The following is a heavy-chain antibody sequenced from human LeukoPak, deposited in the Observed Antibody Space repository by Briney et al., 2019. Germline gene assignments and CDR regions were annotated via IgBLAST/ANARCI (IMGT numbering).Heavy chain of an antibody. CDR3: ARQQTNYYMDV. D-gene: IGHD6-13*01. J-gene: IGHJ6*03. CDR1: GFTVSSNS. V-gene: IGHV3-53*01. Sequence: GGSLRLSCTVSGFTVSSNSMSWVRQAPGKGLEWVSFIYSDNTHYSDSVKGRFTISRDNSKNTLYLQMNSLRAEDTAVYYCARQQTNYYMDVWGKGTTVTISS. CDR2: IYSDNT.